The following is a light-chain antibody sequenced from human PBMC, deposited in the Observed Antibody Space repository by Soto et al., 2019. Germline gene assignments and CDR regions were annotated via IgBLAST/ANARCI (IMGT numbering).Light chain of an antibody. CDR2: EVS. J-gene: IGLJ3*02. CDR3: SSYTGGSIWV. V-gene: IGLV2-14*01. CDR1: SSDVGGYNY. Sequence: QSVLTQPASVSGSPGQSITISCTGTSSDVGGYNYVSWYQKHPGKAPKLMISEVSNRPSGVSNRFSGSKSGNTASLTISGLPAEDEADYYCSSYTGGSIWVFGGGTQLTVL.